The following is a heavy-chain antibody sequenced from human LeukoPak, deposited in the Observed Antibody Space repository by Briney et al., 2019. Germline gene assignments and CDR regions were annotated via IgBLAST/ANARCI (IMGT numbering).Heavy chain of an antibody. V-gene: IGHV3-23*01. CDR3: AKMKGHPLPKYYMDV. CDR1: GFTFRGFA. CDR2: ISGSGDNT. D-gene: IGHD1-26*01. J-gene: IGHJ6*01. Sequence: PGGSLRLSCAASGFTFRGFAMSWVRRTPGKGLEWVSGISGSGDNTLYADSVKGWFTISRDNSKNTLYLEMNSLRAEDTAIYYCAKMKGHPLPKYYMDVWGQGTTVTVSS.